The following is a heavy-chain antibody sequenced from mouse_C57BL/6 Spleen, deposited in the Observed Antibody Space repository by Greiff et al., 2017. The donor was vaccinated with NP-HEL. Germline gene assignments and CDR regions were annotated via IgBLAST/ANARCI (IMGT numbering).Heavy chain of an antibody. CDR3: ARRNYDVYYAMDY. J-gene: IGHJ4*01. CDR2: ISSGSSTI. V-gene: IGHV5-17*01. D-gene: IGHD2-4*01. CDR1: GFTFSDYG. Sequence: EVKLMESGGGLVKPGRSLKLSCAASGFTFSDYGMHWVRQAPEKGLEWVAYISSGSSTIYYADTVKGRFTISRDNAKNTLFLQMTSLRSEDTAMYYCARRNYDVYYAMDYWGQGTSVTVSS.